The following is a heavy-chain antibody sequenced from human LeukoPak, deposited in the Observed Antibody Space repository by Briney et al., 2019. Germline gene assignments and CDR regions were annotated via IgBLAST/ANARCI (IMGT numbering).Heavy chain of an antibody. CDR1: GFTFDDYA. V-gene: IGHV3-9*03. CDR3: AKAAAPTDWYFDL. Sequence: GRSLRLSCAASGFTFDDYAMHWVRQAPGKGLEWVSGISWNSRSIGYADSVKGRFTISRDNAKNSLYLQMNSLRAEDMALYYCAKAAAPTDWYFDLWGRGTLVTVSS. D-gene: IGHD2-2*01. CDR2: ISWNSRSI. J-gene: IGHJ2*01.